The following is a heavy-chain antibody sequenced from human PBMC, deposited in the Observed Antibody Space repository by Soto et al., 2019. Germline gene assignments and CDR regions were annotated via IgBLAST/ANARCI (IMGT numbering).Heavy chain of an antibody. CDR2: MNPNSGNT. CDR3: ARESYYDSSGYYQDAFDI. Sequence: ASVKVSCKASGYTFTSYDINWVRQATGQGLEWMGWMNPNSGNTGYAQKFQGRVTMTRNTSISTAYMELSSLRSEEKAVYYCARESYYDSSGYYQDAFDIWGQGTLVTVSS. J-gene: IGHJ3*02. V-gene: IGHV1-8*01. D-gene: IGHD3-22*01. CDR1: GYTFTSYD.